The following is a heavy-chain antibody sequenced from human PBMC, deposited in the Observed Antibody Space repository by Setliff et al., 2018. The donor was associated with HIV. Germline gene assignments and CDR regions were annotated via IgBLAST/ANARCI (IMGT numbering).Heavy chain of an antibody. D-gene: IGHD3-22*01. CDR3: ASGEPYYYDSTGYSGNYFDY. Sequence: SETLSLTCGVSGYSMSSGYYWGWIRQPPGKGLEWIGNVYHTGSTYYNPSLKSRVTISVDTSKNSFSLNLTSVTAADTAVYYCASGEPYYYDSTGYSGNYFDYWGQGTLVTVSS. V-gene: IGHV4-38-2*01. J-gene: IGHJ4*02. CDR2: VYHTGST. CDR1: GYSMSSGYY.